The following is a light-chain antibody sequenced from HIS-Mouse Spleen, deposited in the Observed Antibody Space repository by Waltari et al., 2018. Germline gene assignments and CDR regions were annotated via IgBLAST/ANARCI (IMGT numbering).Light chain of an antibody. CDR2: EDS. Sequence: SYELTQPPSVSVSPGQTARITCSGDALPKKYAYWSQQKSGQAPVLVIYEDSNRPSGIPERFSGSSSGTMATLTISGAQVEDEADYYCYSTDSSGNHRVFGGGTKLTVL. CDR3: YSTDSSGNHRV. J-gene: IGLJ2*01. V-gene: IGLV3-10*01. CDR1: ALPKKY.